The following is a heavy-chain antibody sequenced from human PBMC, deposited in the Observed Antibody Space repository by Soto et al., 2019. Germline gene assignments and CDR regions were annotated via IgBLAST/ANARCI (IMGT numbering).Heavy chain of an antibody. CDR2: ILPLSGTS. CDR1: VGTFSSYA. D-gene: IGHD3-16*02. J-gene: IGHJ6*02. CDR3: ARTNPTKYYDYVWGDYRREGMDF. Sequence: SGKVCCKASVGTFSSYAISWVRQAPGQGLEWMGGILPLSGTSNYTQRFQGRVTITADKSTSTAYMELSSLRSDDTAVYYCARTNPTKYYDYVWGDYRREGMDFWRQGNTVTVSS. V-gene: IGHV1-69*06.